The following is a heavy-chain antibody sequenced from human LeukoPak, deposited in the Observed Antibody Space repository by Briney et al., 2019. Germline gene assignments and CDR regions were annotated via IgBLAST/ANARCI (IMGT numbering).Heavy chain of an antibody. CDR1: GFTFSSYS. D-gene: IGHD5-18*01. CDR3: ARDPELRGYSYGYRY. J-gene: IGHJ4*02. CDR2: IKQDGSEK. Sequence: GGSLRLSCAASGFTFSSYSMNWVRQAPGKGLEWVANIKQDGSEKYYVDSVKGRFTISRDNAKNSLYLQMNSLRAEDTSVYYCARDPELRGYSYGYRYWGQGTLVTVSS. V-gene: IGHV3-7*01.